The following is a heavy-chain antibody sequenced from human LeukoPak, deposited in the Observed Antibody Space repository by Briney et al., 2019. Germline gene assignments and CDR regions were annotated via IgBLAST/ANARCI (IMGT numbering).Heavy chain of an antibody. D-gene: IGHD6-13*01. CDR1: GGSISSYY. J-gene: IGHJ3*02. Sequence: SETLSLTCTVSGGSISSYYWSWIRQPPGKVLEWIGYIYYSGSTNYNPSLKSRVTISVDTSKNQFSLKLSSVTAADTAVYYCARDPFTRQIAAAGTWAFDIWGQGTMVTVSS. CDR2: IYYSGST. CDR3: ARDPFTRQIAAAGTWAFDI. V-gene: IGHV4-59*01.